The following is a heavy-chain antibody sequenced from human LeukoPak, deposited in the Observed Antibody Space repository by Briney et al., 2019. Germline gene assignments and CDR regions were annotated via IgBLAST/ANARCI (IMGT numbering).Heavy chain of an antibody. CDR1: GGTLANYP. Sequence: ASVKVSCKTSGGTLANYPISWLRQAPGQGLEWMGGIMPIFGTSNYAGNFQARVTFTADESTSTVFMELRSLKSEDTAVYYCARGPEIAVSGTTFAAYKWFDPWGQGTLLTVSS. J-gene: IGHJ5*02. CDR2: IMPIFGTS. CDR3: ARGPEIAVSGTTFAAYKWFDP. V-gene: IGHV1-69*13. D-gene: IGHD2/OR15-2a*01.